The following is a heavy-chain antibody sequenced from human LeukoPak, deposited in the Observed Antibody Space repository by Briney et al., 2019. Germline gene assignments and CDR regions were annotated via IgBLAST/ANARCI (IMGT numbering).Heavy chain of an antibody. V-gene: IGHV1-8*03. CDR1: GYTFTSYD. Sequence: GASVKVSCKASGYTFTSYDINWVRQATGQGLEWMGWMNPNSGNTGYAQKFQGRVTITRNTSISTAYMELSSLRSEDTAVYYCARDVGTSYGGNGFDPWGQGTLVTVSS. CDR3: ARDVGTSYGGNGFDP. D-gene: IGHD4-23*01. J-gene: IGHJ5*02. CDR2: MNPNSGNT.